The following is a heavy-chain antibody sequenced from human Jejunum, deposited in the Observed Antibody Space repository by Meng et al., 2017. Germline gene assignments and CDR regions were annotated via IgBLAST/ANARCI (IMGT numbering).Heavy chain of an antibody. V-gene: IGHV3-13*01. J-gene: IGHJ3*01. CDR1: GFTFRSYD. CDR2: IDTAGNT. CDR3: ARDVRRGWGGAFDL. D-gene: IGHD3-10*02. Sequence: GGSLRLSCAASGFTFRSYDMHWVRQVIGKGLEWVPGIDTAGNTIYEDSVKGRITISREDAENSLYLKLNSLGVEYTAVYDCARDVRRGWGGAFDLWGQGTMVTVSS.